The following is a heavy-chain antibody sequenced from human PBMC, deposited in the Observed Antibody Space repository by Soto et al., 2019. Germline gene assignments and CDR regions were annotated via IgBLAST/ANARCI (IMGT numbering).Heavy chain of an antibody. D-gene: IGHD3-3*01. J-gene: IGHJ6*02. CDR2: IKQDGSGK. Sequence: GGSLRLSCAASGFTFSSYWMSWVRQAPGKGLEWVANIKQDGSGKYYVDSVKGRFTISRDNAKNSLYLQMNSLRAEDTAVYYCARDQAYYDFWSGYSNYYYYYGMDVWGQGTTVTVSS. V-gene: IGHV3-7*03. CDR1: GFTFSSYW. CDR3: ARDQAYYDFWSGYSNYYYYYGMDV.